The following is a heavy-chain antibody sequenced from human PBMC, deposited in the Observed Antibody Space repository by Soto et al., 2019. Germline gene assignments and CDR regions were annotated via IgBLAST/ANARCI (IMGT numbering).Heavy chain of an antibody. CDR2: IYHSGST. CDR1: GGSISSGGYS. V-gene: IGHV4-30-2*01. CDR3: ARGGRRDGFIRAFDI. Sequence: QLQLQESGSGLVKPSQTLSLTCAVSGGSISSGGYSWSWIRQPPGKGLEWIGYIYHSGSTYYNPSLKSRVNISVARSKNQLSLKLSSVTAADTAVYYCARGGRRDGFIRAFDIWGQGTMVTVSS. J-gene: IGHJ3*02. D-gene: IGHD3-10*01.